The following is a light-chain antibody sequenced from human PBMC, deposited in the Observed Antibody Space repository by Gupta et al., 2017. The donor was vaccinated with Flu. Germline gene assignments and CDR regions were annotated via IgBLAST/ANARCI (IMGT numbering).Light chain of an antibody. CDR2: LNSDGSH. CDR1: GHSSYA. CDR3: QTWGTGIRWV. J-gene: IGLJ3*02. Sequence: GHSSYAIAWHQQQPERGPRYLMKLNSDGSHSKGDGIPDRFSGSSSGAERYLTISSLQSEDEADYYCQTWGTGIRWVFGGGTKLTVL. V-gene: IGLV4-69*01.